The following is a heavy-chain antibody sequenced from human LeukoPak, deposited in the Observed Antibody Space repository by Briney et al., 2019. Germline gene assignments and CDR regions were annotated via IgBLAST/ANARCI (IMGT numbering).Heavy chain of an antibody. D-gene: IGHD1-26*01. CDR2: INQDGSEK. CDR1: GFTFSSYW. V-gene: IGHV3-7*05. J-gene: IGHJ4*02. Sequence: PGGSLRLSCAASGFTFSSYWMSWVRQAPGKGLEWVANINQDGSEKYYVGSVKGRFTISRDNAKNSLYLQMNSLRAEDTAVYFCVRLAGGTETAKGWHFDYWGQGTLATVSS. CDR3: VRLAGGTETAKGWHFDY.